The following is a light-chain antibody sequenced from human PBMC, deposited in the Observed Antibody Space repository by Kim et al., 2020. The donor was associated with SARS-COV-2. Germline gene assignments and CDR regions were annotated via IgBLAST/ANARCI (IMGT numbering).Light chain of an antibody. Sequence: SPGERATLSCRASESVGSSYLAWYQQKPGQAPRLLIYGASTRATGIPDRFSVSGSGTDCTLTISRLEPEDFAVYYCQQYGSSPFTFGPGTKVDIK. CDR2: GAS. CDR3: QQYGSSPFT. CDR1: ESVGSSY. J-gene: IGKJ3*01. V-gene: IGKV3-20*01.